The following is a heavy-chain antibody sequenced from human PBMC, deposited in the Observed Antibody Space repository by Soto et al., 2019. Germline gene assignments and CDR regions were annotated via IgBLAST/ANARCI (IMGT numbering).Heavy chain of an antibody. D-gene: IGHD1-26*01. CDR1: GDTFTSYA. Sequence: ASVKVSCKASGDTFTSYAIHWVRQAPGQRLEWMGWINAGYGNTKYSQKFQGRVTMTRDTSINTAYMELTTLTSDDTAFYYCARGVSAGVDYWGQGTLVTVSS. CDR2: INAGYGNT. CDR3: ARGVSAGVDY. J-gene: IGHJ4*02. V-gene: IGHV1-3*01.